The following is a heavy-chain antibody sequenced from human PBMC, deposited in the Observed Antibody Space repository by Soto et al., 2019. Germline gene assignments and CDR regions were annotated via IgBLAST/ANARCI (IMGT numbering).Heavy chain of an antibody. CDR2: ISSSSSYI. V-gene: IGHV3-21*01. J-gene: IGHJ4*02. CDR3: ARRIAAAGSFDY. Sequence: EVQLVESGGGLVKPGGSLRLSCAASGFTFSSYSMNWVRQAPGKGLEWVSSISSSSSYIYYADSVKGRFTISRDNAKKSLYLQMNSLRDEDTYVYYCARRIAAAGSFDYWGQGTLVTVSS. D-gene: IGHD6-13*01. CDR1: GFTFSSYS.